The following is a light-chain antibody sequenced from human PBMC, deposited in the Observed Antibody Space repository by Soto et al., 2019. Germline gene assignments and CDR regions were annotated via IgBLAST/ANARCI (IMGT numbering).Light chain of an antibody. CDR2: DAS. Sequence: ESVLTQSPATLSLSPGERATLSCRASQSVSSYLAWYQQKPGQAPRLLIYDASNRATGIPARFSGSGSGTDYTLTISSLQPEDFATYSCQQSYNSPQTFGQGTKVDI. V-gene: IGKV3-11*01. CDR1: QSVSSY. CDR3: QQSYNSPQT. J-gene: IGKJ1*01.